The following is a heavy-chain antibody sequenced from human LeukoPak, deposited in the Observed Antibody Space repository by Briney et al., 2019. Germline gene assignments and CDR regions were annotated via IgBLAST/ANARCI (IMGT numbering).Heavy chain of an antibody. CDR3: GGEFSSSPASMDV. CDR1: GFAFRTCT. D-gene: IGHD6-13*01. Sequence: GGSLRLSCAASGFAFRTCTMNWVRQTPGKGLEWVSFISSTSDYIYYADSVKGRFTIFRDNARNSLYLQMNSLREEDTAVYYCGGEFSSSPASMDVWGQGGTGTVSS. J-gene: IGHJ6*02. CDR2: ISSTSDYI. V-gene: IGHV3-21*06.